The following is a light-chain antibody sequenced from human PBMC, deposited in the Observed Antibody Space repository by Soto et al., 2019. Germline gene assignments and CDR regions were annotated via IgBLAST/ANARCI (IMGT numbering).Light chain of an antibody. V-gene: IGLV1-51*01. J-gene: IGLJ2*01. CDR2: DNN. Sequence: QYVLTQPPSASAAPRQRVTISCCGTISNIGDNHVSWFQQVPGKAPKLLIYDNNKRPSGIPDRFSGSRSGTSATLAITGLQTGDEADYICGTWETTMSGLLFGGGTQLTVL. CDR3: GTWETTMSGLL. CDR1: ISNIGDNH.